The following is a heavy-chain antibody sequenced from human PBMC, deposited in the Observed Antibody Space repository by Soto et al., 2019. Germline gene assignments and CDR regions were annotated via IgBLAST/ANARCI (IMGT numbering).Heavy chain of an antibody. CDR1: GFTFSSYA. Sequence: GGSLRLSCAASGFTFSSYAMHWVRQAPGKGLEWVAVISYDGSNKYYADSVKGRFTISRDNSKNTLYLQMNSLRAEDTAVYYCARVVGGYSSGWPYAGPFDYWGQGTLVTVSS. CDR3: ARVVGGYSSGWPYAGPFDY. D-gene: IGHD6-19*01. CDR2: ISYDGSNK. J-gene: IGHJ4*02. V-gene: IGHV3-30-3*01.